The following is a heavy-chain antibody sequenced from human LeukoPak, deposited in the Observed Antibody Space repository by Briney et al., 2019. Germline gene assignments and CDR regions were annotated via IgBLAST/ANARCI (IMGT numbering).Heavy chain of an antibody. J-gene: IGHJ5*02. CDR3: ARAPGYSYH. V-gene: IGHV4-38-2*02. CDR1: GYSISSGYY. CDR2: IYHSGST. D-gene: IGHD5-18*01. Sequence: SETLSLTCTVSGYSISSGYYWGWIRQPPGKGLEWIGSIYHSGSTYYNPSLKSRVTISVDTSKNQFSLKLSSVTAADTAVYYCARAPGYSYHWGQGTLVTVSS.